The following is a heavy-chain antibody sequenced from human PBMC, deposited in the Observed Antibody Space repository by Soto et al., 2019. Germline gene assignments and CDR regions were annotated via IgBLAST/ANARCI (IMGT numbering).Heavy chain of an antibody. CDR1: GGTFSSYA. CDR3: AGGNEDIVVVPAAIYYYYGMDV. Sequence: QVQLVQSGAEVKKPGSSVKVSCKASGGTFSSYAISWVRQAPGQGLEWVGGIIPIFGTANYAQKFQGRVTITADKSTSTAYMELSSLRSADTVVYYCAGGNEDIVVVPAAIYYYYGMDVWGQGTTVTVSS. D-gene: IGHD2-2*02. CDR2: IIPIFGTA. J-gene: IGHJ6*02. V-gene: IGHV1-69*06.